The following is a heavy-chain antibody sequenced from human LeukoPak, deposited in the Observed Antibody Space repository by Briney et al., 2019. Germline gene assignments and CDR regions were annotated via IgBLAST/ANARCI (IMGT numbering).Heavy chain of an antibody. V-gene: IGHV3-9*01. D-gene: IGHD5-18*01. CDR2: ISWNSGSI. Sequence: GGSLRLSCAASGFTFDDYAMHWARQAPGKGLGWVSGISWNSGSIGYADSVKGRFTISRDNAKNSLYLQMNSLRAEDTALYYCARRGYSYGYSTYYYYMDVWGQGTTVTVSS. J-gene: IGHJ6*03. CDR1: GFTFDDYA. CDR3: ARRGYSYGYSTYYYYMDV.